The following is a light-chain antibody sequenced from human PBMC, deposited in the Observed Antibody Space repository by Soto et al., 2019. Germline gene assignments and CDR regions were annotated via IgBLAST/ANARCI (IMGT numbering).Light chain of an antibody. V-gene: IGKV3-20*01. CDR3: HQYVTTPWT. CDR2: AVS. J-gene: IGKJ1*01. Sequence: EIVLTQSPATLSLSPGERATLSCRASQSVSSSFLAWYQQRPGQAPRLLIYAVSSRATGIPDRFSGSGSGTDFTITISSLEPEDFSVYYCHQYVTTPWTFGQGTKVEIK. CDR1: QSVSSSF.